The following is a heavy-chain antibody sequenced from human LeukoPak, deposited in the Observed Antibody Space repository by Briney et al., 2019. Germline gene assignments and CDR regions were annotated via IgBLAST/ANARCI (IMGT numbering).Heavy chain of an antibody. CDR3: ARRAGAYSHPYDY. Sequence: GGSLRLSCAASGFTFNTYSMNWVRQAPGKGLEWVSFIYSDNTHYSDSVKGRFTISRDNSKNTLYLQMNSLRAEDTAVYYCARRAGAYSHPYDYWGQGTLVTVSS. J-gene: IGHJ4*02. D-gene: IGHD4/OR15-4a*01. CDR1: GFTFNTYS. V-gene: IGHV3-53*01. CDR2: IYSDNT.